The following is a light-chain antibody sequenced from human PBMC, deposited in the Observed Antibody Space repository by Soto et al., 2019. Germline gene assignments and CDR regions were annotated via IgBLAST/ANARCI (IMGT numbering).Light chain of an antibody. Sequence: DIRMTQSPSTLSASVGDRVTITCRASQSISSWLAWYQQKPGKVPKLMIYDVSSLRSGVPSRFSGSGSGTEFTLTISGLQPDDFATYYCQQYNNYPLTFGGGTKVEIK. V-gene: IGKV1-5*01. CDR2: DVS. CDR1: QSISSW. CDR3: QQYNNYPLT. J-gene: IGKJ4*01.